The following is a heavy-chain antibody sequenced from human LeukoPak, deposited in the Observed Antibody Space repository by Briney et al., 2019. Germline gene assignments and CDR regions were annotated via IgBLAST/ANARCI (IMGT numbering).Heavy chain of an antibody. Sequence: SETLSLTCTVSGGSISGYYWSWVRQPAGKGLEWIGRMYTSGSTNYNPSLKSRVTMSVDTSKNQFSLKLSSVTAADTAVYYCARRADSSGWYYFDYWGQGTLVTVSS. CDR1: GGSISGYY. D-gene: IGHD6-19*01. CDR2: MYTSGST. V-gene: IGHV4-4*07. CDR3: ARRADSSGWYYFDY. J-gene: IGHJ4*02.